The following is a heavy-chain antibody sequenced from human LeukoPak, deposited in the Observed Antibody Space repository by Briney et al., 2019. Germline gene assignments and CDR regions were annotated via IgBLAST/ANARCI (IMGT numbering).Heavy chain of an antibody. D-gene: IGHD6-13*01. J-gene: IGHJ4*02. CDR1: GFTFSVHP. CDR2: IGGSGEST. V-gene: IGHV3-23*01. CDR3: AKSRSSSSWYGAD. Sequence: GGSLRLSCAASGFTFSVHPMNWVRQAPGKGLEWVSSIGGSGESTFYADSMKGRFTISRDISKNTLFLQMSSLRADDTAVYYCAKSRSSSSWYGADWGPGTLVTVSS.